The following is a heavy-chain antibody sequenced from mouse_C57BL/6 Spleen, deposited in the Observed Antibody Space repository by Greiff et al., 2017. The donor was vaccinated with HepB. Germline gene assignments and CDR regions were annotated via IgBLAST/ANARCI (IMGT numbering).Heavy chain of an antibody. CDR1: GYAFSSSW. D-gene: IGHD2-4*01. J-gene: IGHJ3*01. CDR2: IYPGDGDT. V-gene: IGHV1-82*01. CDR3: ARKGDYDPWFAY. Sequence: QVQLKQSGPELVKPGASVKISCKASGYAFSSSWMNWVKQRPGKGLEWIGRIYPGDGDTNYNGKFKGKATLTADKSSSTAYMQLSSLTSEDSAVYFCARKGDYDPWFAYWGQGTLVTVSA.